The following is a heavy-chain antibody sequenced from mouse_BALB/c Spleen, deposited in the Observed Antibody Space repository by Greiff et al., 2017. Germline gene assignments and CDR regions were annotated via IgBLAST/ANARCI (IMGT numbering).Heavy chain of an antibody. CDR1: GFTFSSFG. CDR3: ARSGTTVHFDV. Sequence: EVHLVESGGGLVQPGGSRKLSCAASGFTFSSFGMHWVRQAPEKGLEWVAYISSGSSTIYYADTVKGRFTISRDNPKNTLFLQMTSLRSEDTAMYYCARSGTTVHFDVWGAGTTVTVSS. D-gene: IGHD1-1*01. CDR2: ISSGSSTI. J-gene: IGHJ1*01. V-gene: IGHV5-17*02.